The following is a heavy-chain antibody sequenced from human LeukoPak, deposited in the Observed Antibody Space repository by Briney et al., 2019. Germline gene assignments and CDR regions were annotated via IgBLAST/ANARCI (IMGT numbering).Heavy chain of an antibody. CDR1: GYTFTSYG. J-gene: IGHJ5*02. CDR2: ISAYNGNT. V-gene: IGHV1-18*01. CDR3: AREGYCSGGNCYRFSNWFDP. D-gene: IGHD2-15*01. Sequence: ASVKVSCKASGYTFTSYGISWVRQAPGQGLEWMGWISAYNGNTNYAQKLQGRVTMTTDTSTSTAYMELRSLRSDDTAVYYCAREGYCSGGNCYRFSNWFDPWGQGTLVTVSS.